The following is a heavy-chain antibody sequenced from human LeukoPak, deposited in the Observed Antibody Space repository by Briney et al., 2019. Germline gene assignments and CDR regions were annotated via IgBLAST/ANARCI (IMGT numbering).Heavy chain of an antibody. V-gene: IGHV4-39*07. Sequence: PSETLSLTCTVSGDSISTSNSYWGWIRQPPGKGLEWIGNIYYSGSTYYHPSLKSRVTISIDTSKNQFSLKLSSVTAADTAVYYCARRDYYDSSSYYYFDYWGQGTLVTVSS. CDR1: GDSISTSNSY. CDR3: ARRDYYDSSSYYYFDY. CDR2: IYYSGST. J-gene: IGHJ4*02. D-gene: IGHD3-22*01.